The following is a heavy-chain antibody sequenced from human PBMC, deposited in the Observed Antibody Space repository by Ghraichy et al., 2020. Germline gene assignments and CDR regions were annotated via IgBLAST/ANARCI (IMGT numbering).Heavy chain of an antibody. V-gene: IGHV3-48*02. J-gene: IGHJ6*02. CDR2: ITGSGRTK. CDR3: ARGSTVVRFYDYDGMDV. CDR1: GFTFSSYS. D-gene: IGHD4-23*01. Sequence: GGSLRLSCVGSGFTFSSYSMNWVRQSPGKGLEWVSYITGSGRTKSYADSVKGRFTISRDNAQNSLYLQMNSLRDEDTAVYYCARGSTVVRFYDYDGMDVWGQGTTVTV.